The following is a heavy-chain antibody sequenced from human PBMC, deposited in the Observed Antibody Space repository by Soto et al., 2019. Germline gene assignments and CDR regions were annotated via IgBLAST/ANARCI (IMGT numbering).Heavy chain of an antibody. Sequence: SETLSLTCTVSGGSISSGGYYWSWIRQHPGKGLEWIGYIYYSGSTYYNPSLKSRVTISVDTSKNQFSLKLSSVTAADTAVYYCAGTLWTRYYYYGMDVWGQGTTVTVSS. V-gene: IGHV4-31*03. D-gene: IGHD2-21*01. J-gene: IGHJ6*02. CDR2: IYYSGST. CDR1: GGSISSGGYY. CDR3: AGTLWTRYYYYGMDV.